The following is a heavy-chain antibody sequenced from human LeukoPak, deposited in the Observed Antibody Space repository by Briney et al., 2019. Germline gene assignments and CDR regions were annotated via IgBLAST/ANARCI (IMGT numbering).Heavy chain of an antibody. V-gene: IGHV4-61*02. CDR2: IYTSGST. J-gene: IGHJ4*02. Sequence: SETLSLTCTVSGGSISSGSYYWSWIRQPAGKGLEWIGRIYTSGSTNYNPSLKSRVTISVDTSKNQFSLKLSSVTAADTAVYYCASGAIFGQWLLGVDYWGQGTLVTVSS. D-gene: IGHD3-3*01. CDR1: GGSISSGSYY. CDR3: ASGAIFGQWLLGVDY.